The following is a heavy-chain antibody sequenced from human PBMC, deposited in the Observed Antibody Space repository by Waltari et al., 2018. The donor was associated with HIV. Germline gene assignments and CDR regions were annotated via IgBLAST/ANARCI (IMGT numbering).Heavy chain of an antibody. CDR1: GFIFGYHW. J-gene: IGHJ6*02. Sequence: VQLVESGGTQVRPGGSLRLSCVGCGFIFGYHWLHWVRPVPGKGLQGIGRSDRDGRVFTNEGLVKGRFSISRDNTKNTMFLQLARLTVDDSAVYYCARDVTRDYFGVYHSLFDVWGQGTTVTVSS. V-gene: IGHV3-74*03. CDR2: SDRDGRVF. D-gene: IGHD4-17*01. CDR3: ARDVTRDYFGVYHSLFDV.